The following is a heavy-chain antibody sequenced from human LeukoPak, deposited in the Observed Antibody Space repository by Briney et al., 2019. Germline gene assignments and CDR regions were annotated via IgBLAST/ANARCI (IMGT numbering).Heavy chain of an antibody. V-gene: IGHV1-24*01. Sequence: ASVKVSCKVSGYTLTELSMHWVRQAPGKGLEWMGGFDPEDGETIYAQKFQGRVTMTEDTSTDTAYMELSSLRSEDTAAYYCATEVWPINYDSSGYDAFDIWGQGTMVTVSS. J-gene: IGHJ3*02. CDR3: ATEVWPINYDSSGYDAFDI. CDR1: GYTLTELS. CDR2: FDPEDGET. D-gene: IGHD3-22*01.